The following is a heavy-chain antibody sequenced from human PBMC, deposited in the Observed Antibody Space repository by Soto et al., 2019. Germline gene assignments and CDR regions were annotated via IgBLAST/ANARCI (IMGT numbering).Heavy chain of an antibody. CDR1: GYTFTSYG. D-gene: IGHD3-9*01. V-gene: IGHV1-18*01. CDR2: ISAYNGNT. Sequence: GASVKVSCKASGYTFTSYGISWVRQAPGQGLEWMGWISAYNGNTNYAQKLQGRVTMTTDTSTSTAYMELRSLRPDDTAVYYCARENIYVIIQDAFDLWGQGTMVTVSS. CDR3: ARENIYVIIQDAFDL. J-gene: IGHJ3*01.